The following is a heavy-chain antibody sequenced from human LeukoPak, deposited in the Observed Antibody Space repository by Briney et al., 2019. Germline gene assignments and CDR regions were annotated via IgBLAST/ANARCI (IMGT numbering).Heavy chain of an antibody. Sequence: GGSLRLSCAASGVTFSGSAMHWVRQASGKGLEWVGRIRNKANSYATAYAASVKGRFTISRDDSKNTAYLQMNSLKTEDTAVYYCTRHGGSGYSYELDYWGQGTLVTVSS. CDR3: TRHGGSGYSYELDY. J-gene: IGHJ4*02. CDR2: IRNKANSYAT. CDR1: GVTFSGSA. D-gene: IGHD5-18*01. V-gene: IGHV3-73*01.